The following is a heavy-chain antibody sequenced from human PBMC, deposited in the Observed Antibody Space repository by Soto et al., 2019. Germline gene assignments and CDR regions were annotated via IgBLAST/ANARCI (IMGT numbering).Heavy chain of an antibody. CDR2: IIPILGIA. CDR3: AKEGFITRAVHWFAT. CDR1: GGTFSSYT. D-gene: IGHD1-20*01. J-gene: IGHJ5*02. V-gene: IGHV1-69*04. Sequence: ASVKVSRKASGGTFSSYTISWVRQAPGQGLEWIGRIIPILGIANYAQKFQGRVTITADKSTSTAYMELSSLRSEDTAVYYFAKEGFITRAVHWFATRRQANLVSVSS.